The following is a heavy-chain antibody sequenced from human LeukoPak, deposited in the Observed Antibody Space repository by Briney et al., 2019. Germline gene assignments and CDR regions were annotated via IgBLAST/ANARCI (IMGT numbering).Heavy chain of an antibody. CDR2: ISYSGST. V-gene: IGHV4-30-4*01. D-gene: IGHD6-13*01. J-gene: IGHJ4*02. Sequence: SETLSLTCTGSDVSLSTGYYYWNWIRQPPGKGLEWIGYISYSGSTYYNPSLKSRVAISVDTSKNQFSLKLTFLTAADTAVYYCARESYSRYYYFDYWGQGTLVTVSS. CDR3: ARESYSRYYYFDY. CDR1: DVSLSTGYYY.